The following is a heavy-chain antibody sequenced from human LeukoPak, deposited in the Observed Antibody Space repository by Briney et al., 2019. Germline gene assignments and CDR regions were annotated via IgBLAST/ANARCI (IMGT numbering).Heavy chain of an antibody. J-gene: IGHJ3*02. CDR3: TSRYCTTTNCYSFDI. Sequence: KPGGSLRLSCAASGFTFSGYSMNWVRQAPGKGLEWVSSISSSSAHIFYADSVKGRFSISRDNAKNSLYLQMNSLRVEDTAVYYCTSRYCTTTNCYSFDIWGQGTMVTVSS. D-gene: IGHD2-2*01. CDR2: ISSSSAHI. V-gene: IGHV3-21*01. CDR1: GFTFSGYS.